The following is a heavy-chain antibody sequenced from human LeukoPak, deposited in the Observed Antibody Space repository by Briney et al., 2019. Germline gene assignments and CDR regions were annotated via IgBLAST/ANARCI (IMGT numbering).Heavy chain of an antibody. CDR1: GFTFSSYA. J-gene: IGHJ6*03. D-gene: IGHD1-1*01. Sequence: GRSLRLSCAASGFTFSSYATHWVRQAPGKGLEWVAVISYDGSNKYYADSVKGRFTISRDNSKNTLYLQMNSLRAEDTAVYYCAKGVEFYYYYYMDVWGKGTTVTVSS. V-gene: IGHV3-30-3*01. CDR2: ISYDGSNK. CDR3: AKGVEFYYYYYMDV.